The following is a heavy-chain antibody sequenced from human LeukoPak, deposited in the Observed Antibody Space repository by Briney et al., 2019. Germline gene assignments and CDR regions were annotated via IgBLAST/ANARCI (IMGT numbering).Heavy chain of an antibody. CDR2: IRYDGSNK. Sequence: GGSLRLSCAASGFTFSSYGMHWVRQAPGKGLEWVAFIRYDGSNKYYADSVKGRFTISRDNSKNTLYLQMNSLRAEDTAVYYCAKKRYDSSGYPTTNMDVWGKGTTVTVSS. D-gene: IGHD3-22*01. CDR1: GFTFSSYG. CDR3: AKKRYDSSGYPTTNMDV. J-gene: IGHJ6*03. V-gene: IGHV3-30*02.